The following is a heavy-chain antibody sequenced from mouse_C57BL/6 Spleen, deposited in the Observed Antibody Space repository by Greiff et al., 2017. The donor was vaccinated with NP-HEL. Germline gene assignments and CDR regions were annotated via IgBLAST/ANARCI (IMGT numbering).Heavy chain of an antibody. CDR2: INPSSGYT. V-gene: IGHV1-4*01. D-gene: IGHD1-1*01. J-gene: IGHJ4*01. CDR3: ARPSGYYGSGVYAMDY. CDR1: GYTFTSYT. Sequence: VQLQQSGAELARPGASVKMSCKASGYTFTSYTMHWVKQRPGQGLEWIGYINPSSGYTKYNQKFKDKATLTVDKSSSTAYMQLSSLTSEDSAVYYCARPSGYYGSGVYAMDYWGQGTSVTVSS.